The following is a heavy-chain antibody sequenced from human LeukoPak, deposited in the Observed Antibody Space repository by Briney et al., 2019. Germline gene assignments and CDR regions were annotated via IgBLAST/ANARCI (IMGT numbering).Heavy chain of an antibody. CDR3: ARDRYYDILTGYHGWYFDY. D-gene: IGHD3-9*01. V-gene: IGHV4-38-2*02. CDR1: GYSISSGYF. CDR2: IYHSGST. J-gene: IGHJ4*02. Sequence: PSETLPLTCTVSGYSISSGYFWGWIRQPPGKGLEWIGSIYHSGSTYYNPSLKSRVTISVDTSKNQFSLKLSSVTAADTAVYYCARDRYYDILTGYHGWYFDYWGQGTLVTVSS.